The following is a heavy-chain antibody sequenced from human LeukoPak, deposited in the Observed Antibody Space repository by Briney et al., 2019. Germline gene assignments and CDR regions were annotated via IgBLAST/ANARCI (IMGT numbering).Heavy chain of an antibody. D-gene: IGHD3-22*01. CDR2: IYYSGTT. V-gene: IGHV4-31*03. J-gene: IGHJ4*02. CDR3: VRGDYYDSSGYYYFDY. CDR1: GGSISSGAYY. Sequence: PSETLSLTCTVSGGSISSGAYYWSWIRQHPGKGLEWIGHIYYSGTTYYNPSLKSRVTISVDTSKNQFSLKLSSVTAADTAVYYCVRGDYYDSSGYYYFDYWGQGTLVTVSS.